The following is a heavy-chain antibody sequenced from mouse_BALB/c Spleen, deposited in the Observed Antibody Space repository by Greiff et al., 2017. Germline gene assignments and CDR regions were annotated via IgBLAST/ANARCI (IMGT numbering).Heavy chain of an antibody. D-gene: IGHD2-1*01. V-gene: IGHV1S81*02. CDR2: INPSNGRT. J-gene: IGHJ3*01. CDR3: TRKGVYYGNSWFAY. CDR1: GYTFTSYW. Sequence: QVQLQQPGAELVKPGASVKLSCKASGYTFTSYWMHWVKQRPGQGLEWIGEINPSNGRTNYNEKFKSKATLTVDKSSSTAYMQLSSLTSEDSAVYYCTRKGVYYGNSWFAYWGQGTLVTVSA.